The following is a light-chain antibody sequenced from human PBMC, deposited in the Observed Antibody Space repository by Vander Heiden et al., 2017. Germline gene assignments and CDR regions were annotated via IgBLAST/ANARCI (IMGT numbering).Light chain of an antibody. CDR2: EDN. J-gene: IGLJ2*01. Sequence: NFMLTKPHSVSESPGKTVTISCTGSSGSIANNYGQWYQQRPGSAPTTVIYEDNQRPSGVPDRFSGSIDSSSNSASLTISGLQTEDEADYYCQSYDSGNQNVVFGGGTKLTVL. CDR1: SGSIANNY. V-gene: IGLV6-57*02. CDR3: QSYDSGNQNVV.